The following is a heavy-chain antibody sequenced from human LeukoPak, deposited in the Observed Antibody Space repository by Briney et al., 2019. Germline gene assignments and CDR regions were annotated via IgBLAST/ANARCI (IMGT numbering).Heavy chain of an antibody. V-gene: IGHV3-74*01. CDR3: ARDPSGSSTTSFDY. CDR2: INSDGSST. J-gene: IGHJ4*02. D-gene: IGHD1/OR15-1a*01. Sequence: GGSLRLSCAASGFTFSSYSMNWVRQAPGKGLVWVSRINSDGSSTSYADSVKGRFTISRDNAKNTLYLQMNTLRVEDTAVYYCARDPSGSSTTSFDYWGQGTLVTVSS. CDR1: GFTFSSYS.